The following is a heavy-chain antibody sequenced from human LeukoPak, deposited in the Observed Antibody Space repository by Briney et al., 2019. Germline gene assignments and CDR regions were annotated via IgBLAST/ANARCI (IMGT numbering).Heavy chain of an antibody. CDR3: ARDRKDSSGYHSSGMDV. CDR1: GFTFSSYS. CDR2: ISSSSSYI. V-gene: IGHV3-21*01. J-gene: IGHJ6*02. Sequence: GGSLRLSCAASGFTFSSYSMNWVRQAPGKGPEWVSSISSSSSYIYYADSVKGRFTISRDNAKNSLYLQMNSLRAEDTAVYYCARDRKDSSGYHSSGMDVWGQGTTVTVSS. D-gene: IGHD3-22*01.